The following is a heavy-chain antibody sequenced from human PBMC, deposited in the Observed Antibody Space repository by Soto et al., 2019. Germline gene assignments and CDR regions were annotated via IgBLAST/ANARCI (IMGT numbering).Heavy chain of an antibody. CDR3: AREGGYCNGGVCRYFYY. CDR2: INTASYI. V-gene: IGHV3-21*01. CDR1: GFTFSTYS. Sequence: EVLLVESGGGLVKPGGSLRLSCAASGFTFSTYSMNWVRQAPGKGLDWVSSINTASYIYYADSVKGRFTISTDEAKNSLSLQMNSLRDEDTAVYYCAREGGYCNGGVCRYFYYWGQGTLVTVSS. D-gene: IGHD2-8*02. J-gene: IGHJ4*02.